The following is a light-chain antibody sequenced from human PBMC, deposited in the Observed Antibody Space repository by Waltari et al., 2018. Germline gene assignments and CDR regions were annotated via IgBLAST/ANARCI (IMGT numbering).Light chain of an antibody. Sequence: SYELTQPSSVSVSPGQTARITCSGDVLAKKYARWFQQKPGQAPVLVIYKDTERPSGTTVTLTISGAQVEDEADYYCYSAADSNLRVFGGGTRLTVL. J-gene: IGLJ2*01. V-gene: IGLV3-27*01. CDR2: KDT. CDR1: VLAKKY. CDR3: YSAADSNLRV.